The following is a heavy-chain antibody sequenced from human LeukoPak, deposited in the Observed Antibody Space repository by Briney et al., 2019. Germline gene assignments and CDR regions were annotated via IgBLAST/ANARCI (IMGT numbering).Heavy chain of an antibody. CDR2: IRSKANSYAT. CDR1: GFTFTDHY. V-gene: IGHV3-73*01. CDR3: ALAEQQLVRPFDY. D-gene: IGHD6-13*01. J-gene: IGHJ4*02. Sequence: HTGGSLRLSCAASGFTFTDHYMNWVRQASGKGLEWVGRIRSKANSYATAYAASVKGRFTISRDDSKNTAYLQMNSLKTEDTAVYYCALAEQQLVRPFDYWGQGTLVTVSS.